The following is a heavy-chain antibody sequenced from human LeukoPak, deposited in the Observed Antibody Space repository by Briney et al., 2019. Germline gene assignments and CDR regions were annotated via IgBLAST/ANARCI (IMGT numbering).Heavy chain of an antibody. Sequence: ASETLSLTCTVSGYSISSGYYWGWIRQPPGKGLEWIGSIYHSGGTYYNPSLKSRVTISVDTSKNQFSLKLSSVTAADTAVYYCAADTAMVTHDYWGQGTLVTVSS. CDR2: IYHSGGT. CDR1: GYSISSGYY. CDR3: AADTAMVTHDY. V-gene: IGHV4-38-2*02. J-gene: IGHJ4*02. D-gene: IGHD5-18*01.